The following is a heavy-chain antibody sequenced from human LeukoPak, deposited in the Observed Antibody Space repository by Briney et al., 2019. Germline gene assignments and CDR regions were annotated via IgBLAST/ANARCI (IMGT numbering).Heavy chain of an antibody. CDR1: GFTFSSYG. J-gene: IGHJ4*02. V-gene: IGHV3-30*03. Sequence: PGGSLRLSCAASGFTFSSYGMHWVRQAPGKGLEWVAVISYDGSNKYYGDSVKGRFTISRDNAKNSLYLQMNSLRAEDTAVYYCARILSEQGYWGQGTLVTVSS. CDR2: ISYDGSNK. CDR3: ARILSEQGY. D-gene: IGHD3-9*01.